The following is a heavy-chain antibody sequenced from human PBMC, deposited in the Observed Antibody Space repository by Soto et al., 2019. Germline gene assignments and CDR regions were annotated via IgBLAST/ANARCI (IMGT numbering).Heavy chain of an antibody. Sequence: VASVKVSCKASGYTFTSYGINWVRQAPGQGLEWMGWISGYNDDTNYAQRLQGRVTMTTDTATGTAYMELRSLRSDDTAVYYCAMNVSRAADSYSGMDVWGQRTTVTFSS. CDR3: AMNVSRAADSYSGMDV. CDR2: ISGYNDDT. CDR1: GYTFTSYG. D-gene: IGHD6-13*01. V-gene: IGHV1-18*04. J-gene: IGHJ6*02.